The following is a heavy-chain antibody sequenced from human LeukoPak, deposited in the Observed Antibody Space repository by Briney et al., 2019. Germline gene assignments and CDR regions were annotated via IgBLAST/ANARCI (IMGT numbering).Heavy chain of an antibody. V-gene: IGHV3-48*04. D-gene: IGHD5-12*01. CDR1: GFTFSSYS. Sequence: GGSLTLSCAASGFTFSSYSMNWVRQAPGKGLEWVSYIIGGGTTIYYADSVKGRFTISRADAKNSLFLQMNSLRAEDTAVYYCASAMATIRALINWGQGTLVTVSS. CDR2: IIGGGTTI. CDR3: ASAMATIRALIN. J-gene: IGHJ4*02.